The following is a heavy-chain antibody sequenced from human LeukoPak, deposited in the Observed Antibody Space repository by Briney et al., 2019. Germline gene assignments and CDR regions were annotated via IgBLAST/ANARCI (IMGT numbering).Heavy chain of an antibody. Sequence: PGGSLRLSCAASGFTFSNYAMNWVRQAPGKGLEWVSAISGRGGSTYYADSVKGRFTISRDNSKSTLYLQMNSLRVADTAVYYCAKDSGLGTMPLHPWGQGTLVTVSS. V-gene: IGHV3-23*01. D-gene: IGHD2-2*01. CDR1: GFTFSNYA. CDR2: ISGRGGST. CDR3: AKDSGLGTMPLHP. J-gene: IGHJ5*02.